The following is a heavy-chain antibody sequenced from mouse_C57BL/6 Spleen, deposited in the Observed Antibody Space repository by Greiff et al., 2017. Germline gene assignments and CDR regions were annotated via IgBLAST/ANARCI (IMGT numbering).Heavy chain of an antibody. CDR3: AKLRNYAMDY. D-gene: IGHD1-1*01. CDR2: ISYDGSN. Sequence: EVQLVESGPGLVKPSQSLSLTCSVTGYSITSGYYWNWIRQFPGNKLEWMGYISYDGSNNYNPSLKNRISITRDTSKNQFFLKLNSVTTEDTATYYCAKLRNYAMDYWGQGTSVTVSS. J-gene: IGHJ4*01. V-gene: IGHV3-6*01. CDR1: GYSITSGYY.